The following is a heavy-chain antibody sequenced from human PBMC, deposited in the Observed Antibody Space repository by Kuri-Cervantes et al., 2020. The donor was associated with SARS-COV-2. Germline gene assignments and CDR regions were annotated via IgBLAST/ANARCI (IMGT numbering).Heavy chain of an antibody. CDR1: GGSFSGYY. J-gene: IGHJ6*02. D-gene: IGHD3-10*01. CDR3: ARTNRGRYYYYYGMDV. CDR2: INHSGST. Sequence: SETLSLTCAVYGGSFSGYYWSWIRQPPGKGLEWIGEINHSGSTNYNPSLKSRVTISVDTSKNQFSLKLSSVTAADTAEYYCARTNRGRYYYYYGMDVWGQGTTVTVSS. V-gene: IGHV4-34*01.